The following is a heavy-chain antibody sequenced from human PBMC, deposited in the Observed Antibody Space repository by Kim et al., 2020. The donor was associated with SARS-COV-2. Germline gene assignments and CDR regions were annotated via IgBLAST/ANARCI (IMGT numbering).Heavy chain of an antibody. D-gene: IGHD6-13*01. J-gene: IGHJ6*02. CDR1: GFTFSSYA. V-gene: IGHV3-30*04. CDR3: ARVASIAAAGWYYGMDV. Sequence: GGSLRLSCVVSGFTFSSYAMHWVRQAPGKGLEWVAVISYDDVTNKYYADSVKGQFTISRDNSENTLYLQMTSLRGEDTAVYYCARVASIAAAGWYYGMDVWGQGTTVTVSS. CDR2: ISYDDVTNK.